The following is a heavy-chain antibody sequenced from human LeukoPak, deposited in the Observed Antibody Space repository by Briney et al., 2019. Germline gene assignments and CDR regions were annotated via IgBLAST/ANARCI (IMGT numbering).Heavy chain of an antibody. D-gene: IGHD1-26*01. CDR3: ARDPYSGNYGAYYYYYMDV. Sequence: GGSLRLSCAASEFTFSSYSMTWVRQAPGKGLEWVSSISDNSRYIYYADSVKGRFTISRDNAKNSLYLQMDSLRVEDTAEYYCARDPYSGNYGAYYYYYMDVWGKGTTVTISS. CDR1: EFTFSSYS. V-gene: IGHV3-21*06. CDR2: ISDNSRYI. J-gene: IGHJ6*03.